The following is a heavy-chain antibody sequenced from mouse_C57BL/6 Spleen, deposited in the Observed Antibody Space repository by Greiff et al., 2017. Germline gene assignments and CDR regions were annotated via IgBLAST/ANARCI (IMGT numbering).Heavy chain of an antibody. D-gene: IGHD2-4*01. CDR2: IYPGSGST. J-gene: IGHJ2*01. V-gene: IGHV1-55*01. Sequence: QVQLQQPGAELVKPGASVKMSCKASGYTFTSYWITWVKQRPGQGLEWIGDIYPGSGSTNYNEKFKSKATLTVDTSSRTAYMRLSSLTSDDSAVYYCARVYYDYDRDYWGQGTTRTVSS. CDR1: GYTFTSYW. CDR3: ARVYYDYDRDY.